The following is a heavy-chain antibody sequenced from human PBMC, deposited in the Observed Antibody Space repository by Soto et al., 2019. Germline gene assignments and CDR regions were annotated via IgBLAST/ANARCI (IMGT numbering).Heavy chain of an antibody. J-gene: IGHJ4*02. Sequence: EVQLVESGGGLVQPGGSLRLSCAASGFTFSNYWMSWVRQAPGKGLEWVANIRQDGNENYYVDSVKVRFTTSRDNTKNSFYLQLNSLRAEDTAVYYCARDQSDGWKFDYWGRGTLVTVSS. CDR1: GFTFSNYW. CDR2: IRQDGNEN. CDR3: ARDQSDGWKFDY. V-gene: IGHV3-7*01. D-gene: IGHD6-19*01.